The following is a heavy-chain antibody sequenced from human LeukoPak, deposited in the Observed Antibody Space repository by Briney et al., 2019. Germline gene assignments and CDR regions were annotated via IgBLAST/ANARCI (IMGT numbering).Heavy chain of an antibody. CDR3: ARRGGYGMNY. Sequence: GGSLRLSCAASGFTLSSYWIHWVRPAPGKGRVWVSRINIDGKSTSYADSVKGRFTISRENAKNTLYLQMNSLRAEDTAVYYCARRGGYGMNYWGQGTLVTVSS. J-gene: IGHJ4*02. CDR2: INIDGKST. V-gene: IGHV3-74*01. CDR1: GFTLSSYW. D-gene: IGHD6-25*01.